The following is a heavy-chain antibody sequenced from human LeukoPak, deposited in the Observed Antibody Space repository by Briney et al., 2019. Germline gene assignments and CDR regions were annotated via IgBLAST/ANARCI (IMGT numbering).Heavy chain of an antibody. Sequence: PGGSLRLSCAASGFHFTTYWMGWVRQAPGKGLEWVAFIRYDGSNKYYADSVKGRFTLSRDNSKNTLYLQMNSLRADDTAVYYCAKATYYDSTDDAFDIWGQGTMVTVSS. CDR1: GFHFTTYW. V-gene: IGHV3-30*02. D-gene: IGHD3-22*01. J-gene: IGHJ3*02. CDR3: AKATYYDSTDDAFDI. CDR2: IRYDGSNK.